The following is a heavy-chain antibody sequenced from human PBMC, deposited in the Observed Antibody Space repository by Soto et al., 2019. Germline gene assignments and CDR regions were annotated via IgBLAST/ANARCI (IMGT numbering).Heavy chain of an antibody. Sequence: QVQLQESGPGLVKPSQTLSLTCTVSGGSISSGGYYWSWIRQHPGKGLEWIGYIYYRGSTYYNPFLYSGVTMSIDTSKNQFSRKPSSATAADTAVYYCARDDYYGSGLNDGMDVWCRGTTITVSS. CDR3: ARDDYYGSGLNDGMDV. D-gene: IGHD3-10*01. CDR1: GGSISSGGYY. V-gene: IGHV4-31*03. CDR2: IYYRGST. J-gene: IGHJ6*02.